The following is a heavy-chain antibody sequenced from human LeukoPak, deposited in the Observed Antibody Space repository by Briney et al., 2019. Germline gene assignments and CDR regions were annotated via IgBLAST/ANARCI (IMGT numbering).Heavy chain of an antibody. CDR3: ARAYNDTSGYPGWYFDL. CDR1: GGSISSYY. CDR2: IYTSGST. Sequence: SETLSLTCTVSGGSISSYYWSWIRQPAGKGLQRIGRIYTSGSTNYNPSLKSRVTMSVDTSKNQFSLKLTSVTAADTAVYYCARAYNDTSGYPGWYFDLWGRGTLVTVSS. V-gene: IGHV4-4*07. D-gene: IGHD3-22*01. J-gene: IGHJ2*01.